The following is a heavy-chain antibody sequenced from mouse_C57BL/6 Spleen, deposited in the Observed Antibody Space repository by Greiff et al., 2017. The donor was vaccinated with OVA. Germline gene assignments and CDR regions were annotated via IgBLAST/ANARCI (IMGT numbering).Heavy chain of an antibody. CDR2: IDPSDSET. CDR3: ARSRLDYYGSSYDY. J-gene: IGHJ2*01. V-gene: IGHV1-52*01. D-gene: IGHD1-1*01. Sequence: QVQLQQPGAELVRPGSSVKLSCKASGYTFTSYWMHWVKQRPIQGLEWIGNIDPSDSETHYNQKFKDKATLTVDKSSSTAYMQLSSLTSEDSAVYYCARSRLDYYGSSYDYWGQGTTLTVSS. CDR1: GYTFTSYW.